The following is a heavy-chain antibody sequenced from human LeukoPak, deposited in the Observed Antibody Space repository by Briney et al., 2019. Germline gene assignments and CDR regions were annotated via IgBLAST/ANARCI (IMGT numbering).Heavy chain of an antibody. CDR2: SNGNGVTT. D-gene: IGHD3-16*01. CDR1: GLXFSTYA. CDR3: ARPKYDNVWYYFHY. Sequence: GWSLRLSCADSGLXFSTYAISWVRQAGWKGVEWVSTSNGNGVTTYYATSVKGRFTISRDNSKNTVWLQMNSLRAEDTALYYCARPKYDNVWYYFHYWGQGTLVTVSS. V-gene: IGHV3-23*01. J-gene: IGHJ4*02.